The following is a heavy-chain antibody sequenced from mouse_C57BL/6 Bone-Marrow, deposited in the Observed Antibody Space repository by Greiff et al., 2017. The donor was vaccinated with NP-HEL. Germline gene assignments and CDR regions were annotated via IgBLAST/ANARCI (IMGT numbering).Heavy chain of an antibody. Sequence: VKLQQPGTELVKPGASVKLSCKASGYTFTSYWMHWVKQRPGQGLEWIGNINPSNGGTNYNEKFKSKATLTVDKSSSTAYMQLSSLTSEDSAVYYCARVGAYYSNYAYAMDYWGQGTSVTVSS. CDR1: GYTFTSYW. CDR3: ARVGAYYSNYAYAMDY. CDR2: INPSNGGT. J-gene: IGHJ4*01. V-gene: IGHV1-53*01. D-gene: IGHD2-5*01.